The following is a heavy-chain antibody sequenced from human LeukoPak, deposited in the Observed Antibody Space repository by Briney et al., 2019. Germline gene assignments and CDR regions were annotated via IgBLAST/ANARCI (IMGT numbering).Heavy chain of an antibody. D-gene: IGHD2-21*01. CDR2: MNPNSGNT. CDR1: AYTFTSYD. Sequence: ASVKVSCKASAYTFTSYDINWVRQATGQGLGWMGWMNPNSGNTGYAQKFQGRVTMTRNTSISTAYMELSSLRSEDTAVYYCARGRFPLYCGGDCYRAGWFDPWGQGTLVTVSS. V-gene: IGHV1-8*01. J-gene: IGHJ5*02. CDR3: ARGRFPLYCGGDCYRAGWFDP.